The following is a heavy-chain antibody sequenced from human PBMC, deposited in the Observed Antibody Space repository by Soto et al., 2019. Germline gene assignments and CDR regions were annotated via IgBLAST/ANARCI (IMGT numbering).Heavy chain of an antibody. Sequence: QVQLQESGPGLVKPSQTLSLTCSVSGGSITNTDYYWNLIRQSPVKGLEWIGSIDYSGSTYYNPSLKSRVIISADTFKNLFYLTLRSVTAADTALYFCARDGPDYYGMDGWGQGTTVTVSS. CDR1: GGSITNTDYY. J-gene: IGHJ6*02. CDR2: IDYSGST. CDR3: ARDGPDYYGMDG. V-gene: IGHV4-30-4*01.